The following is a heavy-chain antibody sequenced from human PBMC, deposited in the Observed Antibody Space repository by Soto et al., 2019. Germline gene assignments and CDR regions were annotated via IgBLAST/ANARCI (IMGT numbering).Heavy chain of an antibody. V-gene: IGHV1-18*04. Sequence: QVQLVQSGSDVKRAGASVRVSCKASGYTFVSYGLSWVRQAPGQGLEWMGWISAYNGNTGYAEQFQDRATLTTDTSTSAAYLDLRSLRFDGTAIYYCARDRADFYDSSTAFGDIWGPGTLVTVSP. D-gene: IGHD3-10*01. CDR1: GYTFVSYG. CDR2: ISAYNGNT. J-gene: IGHJ4*02. CDR3: ARDRADFYDSSTAFGDI.